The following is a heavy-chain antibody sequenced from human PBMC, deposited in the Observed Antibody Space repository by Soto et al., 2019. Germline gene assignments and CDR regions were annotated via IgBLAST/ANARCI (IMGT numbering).Heavy chain of an antibody. V-gene: IGHV4-34*01. J-gene: IGHJ6*03. CDR2: INHSGST. CDR1: GGSFSGYY. Sequence: QVQLQQWGAGLLKPSETLSLTCAVYGGSFSGYYWSWIRQPPGKGLEWIGEINHSGSTNYNPYLKSQVTISQDTSKNHFSLKLSSVTAADTAVYYCARERAGGAMVRRYYYYYYMDVWGKGTTVTVSS. CDR3: ARERAGGAMVRRYYYYYYMDV. D-gene: IGHD3-10*01.